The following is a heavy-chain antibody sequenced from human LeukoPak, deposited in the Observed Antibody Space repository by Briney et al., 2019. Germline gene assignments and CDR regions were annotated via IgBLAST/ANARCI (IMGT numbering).Heavy chain of an antibody. D-gene: IGHD3-3*01. CDR3: ARALDPYDFWSGYYTRGGFDP. V-gene: IGHV4-34*01. CDR1: GGSFSGYY. CDR2: INHSGST. Sequence: SETLSLTCAVYGGSFSGYYWSWIRQPPGKGLEWIGEINHSGSTNYNPSLKSRVTISVDTSKNQFSLKLSSMTAADTAVYYCARALDPYDFWSGYYTRGGFDPWGQGTLVTVSS. J-gene: IGHJ5*02.